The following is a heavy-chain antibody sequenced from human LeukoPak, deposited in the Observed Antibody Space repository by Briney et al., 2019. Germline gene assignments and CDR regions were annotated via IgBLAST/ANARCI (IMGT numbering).Heavy chain of an antibody. CDR1: GYTFTSYG. Sequence: ASVKVSCKASGYTFTSYGISWVRQAPGQGLEWMGWLSAYNGNTNYAQKLQGRVTMTTDTSTSTAYMELRSLRSDDTAVYYCARDPYYYDSSGYYYYYYMDVWGKGTTVTVSS. V-gene: IGHV1-18*01. CDR2: LSAYNGNT. CDR3: ARDPYYYDSSGYYYYYYMDV. J-gene: IGHJ6*03. D-gene: IGHD3-22*01.